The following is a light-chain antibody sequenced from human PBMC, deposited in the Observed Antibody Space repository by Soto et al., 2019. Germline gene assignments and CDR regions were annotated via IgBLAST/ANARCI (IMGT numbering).Light chain of an antibody. CDR1: QTISNK. V-gene: IGKV3-15*01. CDR2: GAS. CDR3: QQYYRWPVT. Sequence: EIVMTQSPATLSVSPGERVTFSCRASQTISNKIVWYQHKPGQAPRLLISGASTGATGIPARFSGSWSGTEFTLTINSLQSEDFAVYYCQQYYRWPVTFGGGTKLEIK. J-gene: IGKJ4*01.